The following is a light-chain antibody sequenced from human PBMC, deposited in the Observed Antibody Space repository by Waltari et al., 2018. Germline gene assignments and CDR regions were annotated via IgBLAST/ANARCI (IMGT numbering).Light chain of an antibody. CDR1: SSDVGGYNY. CDR3: GSYTSSSPYV. V-gene: IGLV2-14*03. J-gene: IGLJ1*01. CDR2: DVS. Sequence: QSALTQPASVSGSPGQSITISCTGTSSDVGGYNYVSWYQQHPGKAPKLRIYDVSDRPAGISNRFSGSKSGNTASLTISGLQAEDEADYYCGSYTSSSPYVFGTGTKVTVL.